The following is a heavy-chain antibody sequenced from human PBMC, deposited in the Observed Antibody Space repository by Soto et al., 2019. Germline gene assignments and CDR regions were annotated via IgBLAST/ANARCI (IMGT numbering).Heavy chain of an antibody. CDR3: ARLNGYCVSTNCHGYYGMDV. CDR2: IYSSENT. CDR1: GGSVGSNSYS. J-gene: IGHJ6*02. V-gene: IGHV4-39*01. D-gene: IGHD2-2*03. Sequence: PSETLSLTCTVSGGSVGSNSYSWGWIRQSPGKGLEWIGTIYSSENTYYNPSLLSRVTISVDTSKNEFSLRLSSVTAADTAVYYCARLNGYCVSTNCHGYYGMDVWGQGTTVTV.